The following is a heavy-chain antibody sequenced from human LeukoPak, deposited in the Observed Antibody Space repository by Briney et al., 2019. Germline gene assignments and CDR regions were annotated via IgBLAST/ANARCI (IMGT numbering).Heavy chain of an antibody. CDR2: ISGSGGST. Sequence: GGSLRLSCAASGFTFSSYAMSWVRQAPGKGLEWVSAISGSGGSTYYADSVKGRLTISRDNSKNTLYLQMNSLRAEDTAVYYCAKAVDVGGYSYGDFDYWGQGTLVTVSS. CDR3: AKAVDVGGYSYGDFDY. J-gene: IGHJ4*02. D-gene: IGHD5-18*01. CDR1: GFTFSSYA. V-gene: IGHV3-23*01.